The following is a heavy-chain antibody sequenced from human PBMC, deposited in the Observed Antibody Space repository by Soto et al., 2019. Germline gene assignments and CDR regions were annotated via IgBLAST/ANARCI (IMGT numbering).Heavy chain of an antibody. Sequence: SETLSLTCALYGVSFSDYYWSWIRQPPGKGLEWIGDIYHSGSTNYNPSLKDRVTISVDTSRNQFSLKLSSVTAADTAVYYCARLRGSGVPYYYYYGLDVWGQGTTVT. J-gene: IGHJ6*02. CDR3: ARLRGSGVPYYYYYGLDV. CDR2: IYHSGST. CDR1: GVSFSDYY. V-gene: IGHV4-34*01. D-gene: IGHD3-10*01.